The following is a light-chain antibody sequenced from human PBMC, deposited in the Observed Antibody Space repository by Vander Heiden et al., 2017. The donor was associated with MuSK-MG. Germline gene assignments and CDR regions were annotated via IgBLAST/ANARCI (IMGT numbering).Light chain of an antibody. J-gene: IGKJ4*01. CDR2: AAS. CDR3: QQSDSTPLT. Sequence: DIQMTQSPSSLSASVGDRVTITCRASQSISSYLNWYQQKPGKAPKLLIYAASSLQSGVPSRFSGSGSGTDFTLTISRLQPEDFATYYCQQSDSTPLTFDAGTKVEIK. CDR1: QSISSY. V-gene: IGKV1-39*01.